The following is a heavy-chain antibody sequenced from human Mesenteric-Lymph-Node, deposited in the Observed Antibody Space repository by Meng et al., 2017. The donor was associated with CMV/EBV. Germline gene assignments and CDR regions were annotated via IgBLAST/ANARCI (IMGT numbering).Heavy chain of an antibody. V-gene: IGHV3-74*01. D-gene: IGHD6-19*01. CDR1: GFTFSSYW. J-gene: IGHJ4*02. CDR2: INSDGSST. Sequence: LKISCAASGFTFSSYWMHWVRQAPGKGLVWVSRINSDGSSTSYADSVKGRFTISRDNAKNTLYLQMNSLRAEDTAVYYCARGAPSSSGWYVYFDYWGQGTLVTVSS. CDR3: ARGAPSSSGWYVYFDY.